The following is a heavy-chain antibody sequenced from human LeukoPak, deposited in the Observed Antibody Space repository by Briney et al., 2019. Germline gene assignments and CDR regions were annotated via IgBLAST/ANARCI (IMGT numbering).Heavy chain of an antibody. CDR3: TTDSWQWLVLYY. D-gene: IGHD6-19*01. Sequence: GGSLRLSCAASGFTFSNAWMNWVRQAPGKGLEWVGRIKSKTDGGTTDYAAPVKGRFTISRDDSKNTLYLQMNSLKTEDAAVYYCTTDSWQWLVLYYWGQGTLVTVSS. J-gene: IGHJ4*02. CDR2: IKSKTDGGTT. CDR1: GFTFSNAW. V-gene: IGHV3-15*07.